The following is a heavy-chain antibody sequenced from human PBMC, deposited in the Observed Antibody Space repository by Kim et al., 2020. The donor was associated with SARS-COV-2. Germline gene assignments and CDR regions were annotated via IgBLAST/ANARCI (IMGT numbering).Heavy chain of an antibody. V-gene: IGHV3-33*01. J-gene: IGHJ3*02. D-gene: IGHD5-12*01. Sequence: GGSLRLYCAASGFTFSSYGMHWVRQAPGKGLEWVAVIWYDGSNKYYADSVKGRFTISRDTSKNTLYLQMNSLRAEDTAVYYCARDNMATSRAFDIWGQGT. CDR2: IWYDGSNK. CDR3: ARDNMATSRAFDI. CDR1: GFTFSSYG.